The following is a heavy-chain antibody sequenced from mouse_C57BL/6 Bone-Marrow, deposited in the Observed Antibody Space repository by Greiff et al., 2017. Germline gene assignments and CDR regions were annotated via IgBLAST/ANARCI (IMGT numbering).Heavy chain of an antibody. D-gene: IGHD2-1*01. CDR3: ARDGYGKGGYFDY. CDR1: GYTFTSYG. J-gene: IGHJ2*01. V-gene: IGHV1-81*01. Sequence: VKLMESGAELARPGASVKLSCKASGYTFTSYGISWVKQRTGQGLEWIGEIYPRSGNTYYNEKFKGKATLTADKSSSTAYMELRSLTSEDSAVYFCARDGYGKGGYFDYWGQGTTLTVSS. CDR2: IYPRSGNT.